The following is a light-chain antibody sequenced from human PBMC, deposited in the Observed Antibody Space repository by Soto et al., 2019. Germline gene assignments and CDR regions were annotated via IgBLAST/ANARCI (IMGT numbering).Light chain of an antibody. Sequence: QPVLTQSSSASASLGSSVKLTCTLSSGHSSYIIAWHQQQPGKAPRYLKKLERSGSYNKGSGVPDRFSGSSSGADRYLTISNLQFEDEADYYCETWDSNTRVFGGGTKVTVL. J-gene: IGLJ2*01. CDR2: LERSGSY. CDR1: SGHSSYI. V-gene: IGLV4-60*02. CDR3: ETWDSNTRV.